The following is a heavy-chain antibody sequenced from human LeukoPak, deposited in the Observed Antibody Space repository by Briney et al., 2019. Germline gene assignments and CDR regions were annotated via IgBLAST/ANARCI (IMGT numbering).Heavy chain of an antibody. CDR3: ARLSGPFDY. J-gene: IGHJ4*02. CDR1: GGSISSSSYY. V-gene: IGHV4-39*07. CDR2: IYYSGST. D-gene: IGHD5/OR15-5a*01. Sequence: SETLSLTCTVSGGSISSSSYYWGWIRQPPGKGLEWIGSIYYSGSTYYNPSLKSRVTISVDTSKNQFSLKLSSVTAADTAVYYCARLSGPFDYWGQETLVTVSS.